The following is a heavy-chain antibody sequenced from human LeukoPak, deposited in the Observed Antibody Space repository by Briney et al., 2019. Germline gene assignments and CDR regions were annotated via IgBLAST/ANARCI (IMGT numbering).Heavy chain of an antibody. J-gene: IGHJ4*02. CDR1: GFTFSSYG. CDR3: ARLRGYCSSSSCYGAEDY. CDR2: ISSGSNYI. D-gene: IGHD2-2*01. Sequence: PGRSLRLSCVASGFTFSSYGMNWVRQAPGKGLEWVSSISSGSNYIYYADSVKGRFTISRDNAKNSLYLQLNSLRAEDTAVYYCARLRGYCSSSSCYGAEDYWGQGTLVTVSS. V-gene: IGHV3-21*01.